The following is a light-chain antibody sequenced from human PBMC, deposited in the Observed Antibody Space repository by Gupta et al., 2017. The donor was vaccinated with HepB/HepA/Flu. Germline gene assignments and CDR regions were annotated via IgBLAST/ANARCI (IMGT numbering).Light chain of an antibody. CDR1: SSNIGSNY. V-gene: IGLV1-47*01. Sequence: QSVLPQPPSASATPVPRFTISCSGSSSNIGSNYVYWYQQRPGTAPKLLIYRNNQRPSGVPDRFSGSRSGTSASLAISGLRSEEEADYYCAAWDDSLSGVVFGGGTELTVL. CDR2: RNN. CDR3: AAWDDSLSGVV. J-gene: IGLJ2*01.